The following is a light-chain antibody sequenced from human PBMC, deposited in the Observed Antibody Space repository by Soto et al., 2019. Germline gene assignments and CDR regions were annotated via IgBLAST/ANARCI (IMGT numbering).Light chain of an antibody. CDR2: TAS. J-gene: IGKJ4*01. CDR1: RGISSY. Sequence: DIQLTQSPSFLSASVGDRVTITCRASRGISSYLAWYDQKPGKAPKLLIYTASTLQNAVPSRFSGSGSGTEFTLTISSLQPEDFATYYCQQLNSYPLTFGGGTKVDIK. V-gene: IGKV1-9*01. CDR3: QQLNSYPLT.